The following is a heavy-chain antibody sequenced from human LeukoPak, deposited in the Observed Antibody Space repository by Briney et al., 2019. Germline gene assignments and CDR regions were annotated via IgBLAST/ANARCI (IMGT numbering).Heavy chain of an antibody. CDR2: ISSSSSYI. Sequence: PGGSLRLSCAASGFTFSSYSMNWVRQAPGKGLEWVSSISSSSSYIYHADSVKGRFTISRDNAKNSLYLQINSLRAEDTAVYYCARGDYYGSGTPGYWGQGTLVTVSS. V-gene: IGHV3-21*01. CDR3: ARGDYYGSGTPGY. J-gene: IGHJ4*02. CDR1: GFTFSSYS. D-gene: IGHD3-10*01.